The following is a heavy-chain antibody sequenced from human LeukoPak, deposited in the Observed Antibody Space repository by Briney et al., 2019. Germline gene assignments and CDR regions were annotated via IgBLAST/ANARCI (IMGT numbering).Heavy chain of an antibody. CDR2: IIPIFGTA. CDR1: GGTFSSYA. Sequence: SVTVSCKASGGTFSSYAISWVRQAPGQGLDWMGGIIPIFGTANYAQKFQGRVTITADESTSTAYMELSSLRSEDTAVYYCARAYSYGLHDAFDIWGQGTMVTVSS. V-gene: IGHV1-69*01. J-gene: IGHJ3*02. D-gene: IGHD5-18*01. CDR3: ARAYSYGLHDAFDI.